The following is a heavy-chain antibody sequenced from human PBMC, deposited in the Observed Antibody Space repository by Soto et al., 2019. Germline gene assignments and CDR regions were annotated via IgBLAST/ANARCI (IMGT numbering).Heavy chain of an antibody. V-gene: IGHV3-30*18. J-gene: IGHJ4*02. CDR3: AKDGSHNFDH. D-gene: IGHD1-26*01. CDR1: GFTFSHYA. Sequence: QVQLVESGGGVVQPGRSLRLSCAASGFTFSHYAMHWVRQAPGKGLEWVALMSYDGSNEYYADSVKGRFTISRDNSKNTLDLQMNSRRAEDTAGYDCAKDGSHNFDHLGQGTLVTVSS. CDR2: MSYDGSNE.